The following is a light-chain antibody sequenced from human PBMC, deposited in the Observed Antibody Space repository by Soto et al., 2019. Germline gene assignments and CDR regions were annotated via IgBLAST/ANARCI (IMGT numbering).Light chain of an antibody. CDR2: GAS. V-gene: IGKV3D-15*01. J-gene: IGKJ4*01. CDR3: QQYNNWPPLT. Sequence: EIVMTQCPATLSVSPGERATLSCRASQSVSNNLAWYQQKPGQAPRLLIYGASTRATGIPARFSGSGSGTEFTLTISSLQSEDFAVYYCQQYNNWPPLTFGGGTKVEIK. CDR1: QSVSNN.